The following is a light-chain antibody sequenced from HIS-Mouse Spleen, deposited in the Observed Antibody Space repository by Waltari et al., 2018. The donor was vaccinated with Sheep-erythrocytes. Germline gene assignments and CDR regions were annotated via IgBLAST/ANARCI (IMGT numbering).Light chain of an antibody. Sequence: QSALTQPASVSGSPGQSITISCTGTSSDVGSYNLVSWYQQHPGKAPKLMILEGSKRPSGVSNRFSGAKSGNTASLTISGLQAEDEADYYCCSYAGSSTPWVFGGGTKLTVL. CDR3: CSYAGSSTPWV. CDR1: SSDVGSYNL. J-gene: IGLJ3*02. V-gene: IGLV2-23*01. CDR2: EGS.